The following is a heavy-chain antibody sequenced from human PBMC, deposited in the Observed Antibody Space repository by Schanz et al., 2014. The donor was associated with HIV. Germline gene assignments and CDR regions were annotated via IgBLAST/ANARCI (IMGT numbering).Heavy chain of an antibody. D-gene: IGHD6-13*01. V-gene: IGHV3-30*18. CDR1: GFTFSSYG. CDR2: ISHDGSYQ. CDR3: AKVGRIYSTTWIDH. Sequence: QVQLVESGGGVVQPGRSLRLSCAASGFTFSSYGMHWVRQAPGKGLEWVAVISHDGSYQYYADSVKGRFTISRDNSKNTVYLQMNSLRGEDSAVYYCAKVGRIYSTTWIDHWGQGTLVTVSS. J-gene: IGHJ4*02.